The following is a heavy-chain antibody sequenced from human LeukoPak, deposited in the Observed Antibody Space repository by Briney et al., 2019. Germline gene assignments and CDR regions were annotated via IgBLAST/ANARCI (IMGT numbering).Heavy chain of an antibody. Sequence: EASVKVSCKASGYTFTNYAVHWVRQAPGQRLEWMGWINTDNGNTQYSQKFQGRVTITRDSSATTAYMELSSLRSEDTAVYYCARGHYGDYRPGFAYWAQGTLVTVSS. J-gene: IGHJ4*02. CDR1: GYTFTNYA. CDR2: INTDNGNT. D-gene: IGHD4-17*01. V-gene: IGHV1-3*04. CDR3: ARGHYGDYRPGFAY.